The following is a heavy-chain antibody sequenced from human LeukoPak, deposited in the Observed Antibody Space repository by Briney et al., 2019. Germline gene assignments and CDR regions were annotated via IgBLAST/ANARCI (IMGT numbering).Heavy chain of an antibody. D-gene: IGHD3-3*01. CDR3: AKEVYYDFWSGPADAFDI. J-gene: IGHJ3*02. V-gene: IGHV3-23*01. CDR2: ISGSGGST. Sequence: GGSLRLSCAASGFTFSSYSMNWVRQAPGKGLEWVSAISGSGGSTYYADSVKGRFTISRDNSKNTLYLQMNSLRAEDTAVYYCAKEVYYDFWSGPADAFDIWGQGTMVTVSS. CDR1: GFTFSSYS.